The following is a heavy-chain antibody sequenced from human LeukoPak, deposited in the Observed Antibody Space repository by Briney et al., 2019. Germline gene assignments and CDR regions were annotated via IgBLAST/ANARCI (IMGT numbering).Heavy chain of an antibody. CDR2: IYYSGST. V-gene: IGHV4-59*08. CDR3: ATLTGTVTTWDYFDY. Sequence: SETLSLTCTVSGGSISSYYWNWIRQPPGKGLEWIGYIYYSGSTNYNPSLKSRVTISVDTSKNQFSLKLSSVTAADTAVYYCATLTGTVTTWDYFDYWGQGTLVTVSS. CDR1: GGSISSYY. J-gene: IGHJ4*02. D-gene: IGHD4-17*01.